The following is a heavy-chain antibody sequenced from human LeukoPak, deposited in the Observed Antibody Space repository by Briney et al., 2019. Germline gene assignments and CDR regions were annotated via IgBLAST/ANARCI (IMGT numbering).Heavy chain of an antibody. Sequence: PSETLSLTCAVYGGSFSGYYWSWIRQPPGKGLEWIGEINHSGSTNYNPSLKSRVTISVDTSKNQFFLKLSSVTAADTAVYYCARSHTRWLQLGYWGQGTLVTVSS. CDR1: GGSFSGYY. J-gene: IGHJ4*02. CDR2: INHSGST. D-gene: IGHD5-12*01. CDR3: ARSHTRWLQLGY. V-gene: IGHV4-34*01.